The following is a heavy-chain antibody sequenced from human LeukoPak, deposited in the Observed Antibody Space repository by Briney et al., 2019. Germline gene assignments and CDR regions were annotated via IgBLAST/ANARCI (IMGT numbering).Heavy chain of an antibody. CDR2: IYHSGST. CDR1: GYSISSGYY. D-gene: IGHD2-2*02. J-gene: IGHJ6*03. CDR3: AREREAKSCSSTSCYMYYYMDV. V-gene: IGHV4-38-2*02. Sequence: SETLSLTCAVSGYSISSGYYWGWIRQPPGKGLEWIGSIYHSGSTYYNPSLKSRVTISVDKSKNQFSLKLSSVTAADTAVYYCAREREAKSCSSTSCYMYYYMDVWGKGTTVTVSS.